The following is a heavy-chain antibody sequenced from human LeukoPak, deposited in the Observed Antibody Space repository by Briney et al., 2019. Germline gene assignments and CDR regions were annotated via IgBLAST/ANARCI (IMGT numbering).Heavy chain of an antibody. V-gene: IGHV3-23*01. D-gene: IGHD6-13*01. CDR3: AKGTPGMEGSSWYRVLFDY. CDR2: ISGSGDST. Sequence: SGGSLRLSCVVSGFTFSSYAMGWVRQAPGKGLAWVSAISGSGDSTYYADSVKGRFTISRDNSKNTLYLQMNSLRAEDTAVYYCAKGTPGMEGSSWYRVLFDYWGQGTLVTVSS. J-gene: IGHJ4*02. CDR1: GFTFSSYA.